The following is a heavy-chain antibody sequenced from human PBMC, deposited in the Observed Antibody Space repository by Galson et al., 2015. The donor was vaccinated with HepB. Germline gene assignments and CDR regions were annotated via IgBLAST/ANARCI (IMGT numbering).Heavy chain of an antibody. D-gene: IGHD6-19*01. Sequence: SLRLSCAASGFTFSSYAMHWVRQAPGKGLEWVAVISYDGSNKYYADSVKGRFTISRDNSKNTLYLQVNSLRAEDTAVYYCARDGVTKDEPGSISSSFTYSSGWYCDYWGQGTLVTVSS. CDR3: ARDGVTKDEPGSISSSFTYSSGWYCDY. J-gene: IGHJ4*02. CDR1: GFTFSSYA. V-gene: IGHV3-30*04. CDR2: ISYDGSNK.